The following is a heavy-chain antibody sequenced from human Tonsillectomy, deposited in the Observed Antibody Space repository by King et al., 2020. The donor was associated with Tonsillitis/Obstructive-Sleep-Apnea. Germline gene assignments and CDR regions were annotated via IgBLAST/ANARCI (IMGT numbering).Heavy chain of an antibody. J-gene: IGHJ3*02. CDR3: AKDSGSGGYGAFDI. CDR1: GFTFEDYA. V-gene: IGHV3-9*01. Sequence: VQLVESGGGLVQPGRSLRLSGAASGFTFEDYAMHWVRQTPGKGLDWVSGFSWNSGSRGYADSVKGRFTISRDNAKNSLYLQMISLRAEDTALYYCAKDSGSGGYGAFDIWGQGTMVTVSS. CDR2: FSWNSGSR. D-gene: IGHD1-26*01.